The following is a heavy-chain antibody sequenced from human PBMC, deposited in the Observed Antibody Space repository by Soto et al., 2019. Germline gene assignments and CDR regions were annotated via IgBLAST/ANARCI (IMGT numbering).Heavy chain of an antibody. V-gene: IGHV4-39*01. J-gene: IGHJ4*02. D-gene: IGHD5-12*01. Sequence: QLLESGPGLVKPSETLSLTCTVSGGSIGSSSYYWGWIRQPPGKGLEWIGSIYYSGSTYYNPSLKSRVTLSVDTSKNQFSLKLSSVTAADTAVYYCARHFSSSGYQDRQVIDYWGQGTLVTVSS. CDR3: ARHFSSSGYQDRQVIDY. CDR2: IYYSGST. CDR1: GGSIGSSSYY.